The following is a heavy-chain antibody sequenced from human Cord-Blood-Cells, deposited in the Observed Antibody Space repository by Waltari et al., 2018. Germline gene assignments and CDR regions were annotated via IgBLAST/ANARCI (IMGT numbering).Heavy chain of an antibody. CDR3: ARATNEGWFDP. CDR2: IYYSGST. Sequence: QVQLQESGPGLVKPSETLSLTCPVSGGSISSYYWSWIRQPPGKGLEWIGYIYYSGSTNYNPSLKSRVTISVDTSKNQFSLKLSSVTAADTAVYYCARATNEGWFDPWGQGTLVTVSS. CDR1: GGSISSYY. D-gene: IGHD1-1*01. J-gene: IGHJ5*02. V-gene: IGHV4-59*01.